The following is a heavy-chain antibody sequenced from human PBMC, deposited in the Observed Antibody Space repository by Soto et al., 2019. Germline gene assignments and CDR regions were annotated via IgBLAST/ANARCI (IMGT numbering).Heavy chain of an antibody. CDR1: GITFSLAW. J-gene: IGHJ4*02. CDR3: TTWYGYLDN. Sequence: EVQLVESGGGLVKPGGSLRLSCSASGITFSLAWMAWVRQAPGKGLEWVARIKSKTDGGEATDYSAPVKDRYTISRDDSKNTPYLQMTGLKSEDTAVYYCTTWYGYLDNSGQGTQVTVSS. CDR2: IKSKTDGGEAT. D-gene: IGHD5-18*01. V-gene: IGHV3-15*01.